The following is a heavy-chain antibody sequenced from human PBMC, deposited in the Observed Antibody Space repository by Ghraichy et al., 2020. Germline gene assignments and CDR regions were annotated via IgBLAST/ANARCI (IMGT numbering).Heavy chain of an antibody. Sequence: LSLTCAASGFTVSSNYMSWVRQAPGKGLEWVSVIYSGGSTYYADSVKGRFTISRDNSKNTLYLQMNSLRAEDTAVYYCARNPSPTKILLWFRELGAFDIGGQGTMVTVSS. CDR2: IYSGGST. CDR1: GFTVSSNY. J-gene: IGHJ3*02. V-gene: IGHV3-53*01. D-gene: IGHD3-10*01. CDR3: ARNPSPTKILLWFRELGAFDI.